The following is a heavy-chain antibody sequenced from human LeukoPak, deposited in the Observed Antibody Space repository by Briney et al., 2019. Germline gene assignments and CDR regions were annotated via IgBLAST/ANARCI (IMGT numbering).Heavy chain of an antibody. Sequence: PSETLSLTCTVSGGSISSGDYYWSWLRQPPGKGLVWIGYIYYSGSTYYNPSLKSRVTISVDTSKNQFSLKLSSVTAADTAVYYCARSYCSSSSCYNPYFDYWGQGTLVTVSS. CDR2: IYYSGST. V-gene: IGHV4-30-4*08. J-gene: IGHJ4*02. CDR1: GGSISSGDYY. D-gene: IGHD2-2*02. CDR3: ARSYCSSSSCYNPYFDY.